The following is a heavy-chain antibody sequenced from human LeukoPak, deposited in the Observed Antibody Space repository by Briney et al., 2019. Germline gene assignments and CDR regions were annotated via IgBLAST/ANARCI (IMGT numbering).Heavy chain of an antibody. CDR2: ISSSSITI. D-gene: IGHD3-10*02. CDR1: GFTFSSYS. V-gene: IGHV3-48*01. CDR3: AELGITMIGGV. J-gene: IGHJ6*04. Sequence: GGSLRLSCAASGFTFSSYSMNWVRQAPGKGLEWVSYISSSSITIYYADSVKGRFTISRDNAKNSLYLQMNSLRAEDTAVYYCAELGITMIGGVWGKGTTVTISS.